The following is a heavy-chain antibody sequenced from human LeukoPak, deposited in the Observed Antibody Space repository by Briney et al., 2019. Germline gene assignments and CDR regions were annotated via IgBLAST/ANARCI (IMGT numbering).Heavy chain of an antibody. J-gene: IGHJ4*02. V-gene: IGHV1-3*01. CDR2: INAGNGNT. CDR3: ARDKGPPRRVAGHFDY. Sequence: ASVKVSCKASGYTFTSYAMHWVRQAPGQRLEWMGWINAGNGNTKYSQKFQGRVTITRDTSASTAYMELSSLRSEDTAVYYRARDKGPPRRVAGHFDYWGQGTLVTVSS. CDR1: GYTFTSYA. D-gene: IGHD6-19*01.